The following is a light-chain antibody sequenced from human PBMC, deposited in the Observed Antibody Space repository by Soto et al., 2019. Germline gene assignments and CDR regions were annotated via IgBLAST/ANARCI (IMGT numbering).Light chain of an antibody. V-gene: IGKV1-27*01. Sequence: DIQMTQSPSSLSASVGDRVTLTCRASQGISNYLAWYQQKPGKLPTLLIYDASTLQSWVPSRFSGSVSGTDFTLTISSLQPADVATYYCQKYNTAPWTFGQGTKVEIQ. J-gene: IGKJ1*01. CDR2: DAS. CDR3: QKYNTAPWT. CDR1: QGISNY.